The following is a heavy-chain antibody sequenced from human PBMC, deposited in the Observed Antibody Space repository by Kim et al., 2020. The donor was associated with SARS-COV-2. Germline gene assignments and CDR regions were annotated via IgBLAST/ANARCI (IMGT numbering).Heavy chain of an antibody. J-gene: IGHJ3*02. V-gene: IGHV1-69*13. CDR3: ARDLGGGDAFDI. CDR1: GGTFSSYA. Sequence: SVKVSCKASGGTFSSYAISWVRQAPGQGLEWMGGIIPIFGTANYAQKFQGRVTITADESTSTAYMELSSLRSEDTAVYYCARDLGGGDAFDIWGQGTMVTVSS. CDR2: IIPIFGTA.